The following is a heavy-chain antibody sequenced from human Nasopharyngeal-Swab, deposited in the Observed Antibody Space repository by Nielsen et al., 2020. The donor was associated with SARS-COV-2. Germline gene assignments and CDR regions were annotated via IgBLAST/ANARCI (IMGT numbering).Heavy chain of an antibody. D-gene: IGHD3-22*01. Sequence: SETLSLTCTVSGGSISSGGYYWSWIRQHPGKGLEWIGYIYYSGSTYYNPSLKSRVTISVDTSKNQFSLKLSSVTAVDTAVYYCAREGYYDSSGYLRGAFDIWGQGTMVTVSS. J-gene: IGHJ3*02. CDR1: GGSISSGGYY. V-gene: IGHV4-31*03. CDR3: AREGYYDSSGYLRGAFDI. CDR2: IYYSGST.